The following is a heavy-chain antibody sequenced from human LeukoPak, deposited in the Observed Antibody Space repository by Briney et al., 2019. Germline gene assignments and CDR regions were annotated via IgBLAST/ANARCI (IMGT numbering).Heavy chain of an antibody. Sequence: GRSLRPSCAASGFTFSSYAMNWVRQAPGKGLDWVSAISGGGISTYYADSVKGRFTISRDNSKNMLYLQMNSLRAEDTAVYYCAKDDSGYYKGVDYWGQGTLVTVSS. CDR1: GFTFSSYA. J-gene: IGHJ4*02. CDR3: AKDDSGYYKGVDY. V-gene: IGHV3-23*01. CDR2: ISGGGIST. D-gene: IGHD3-3*01.